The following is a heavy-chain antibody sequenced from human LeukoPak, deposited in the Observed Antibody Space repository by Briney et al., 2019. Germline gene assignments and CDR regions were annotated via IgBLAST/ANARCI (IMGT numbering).Heavy chain of an antibody. J-gene: IGHJ3*02. Sequence: GESLKISCQGSGYSFTSYWIGWVRQMPGKGLEWMGIIYPGDSDTRYSPSFQGQVTISADKSISTAYLQWSSLKASDTAMYYCATWELTGMYAFDIWGQGTMVTVSS. CDR1: GYSFTSYW. V-gene: IGHV5-51*01. CDR2: IYPGDSDT. CDR3: ATWELTGMYAFDI. D-gene: IGHD1-26*01.